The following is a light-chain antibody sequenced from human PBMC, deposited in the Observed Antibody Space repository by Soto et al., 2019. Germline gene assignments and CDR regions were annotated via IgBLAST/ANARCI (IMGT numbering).Light chain of an antibody. V-gene: IGKV1-17*01. Sequence: DIQMTQFPSSLSASVGDRVTITCRASQGIRNDLGWYKQKPGKAPKRLIYAASSLQSGVPSRFSGSGSGTEVSLELSSLQPEDSAGFYCLQHSTYPLTFGQGTKVEIK. CDR3: LQHSTYPLT. J-gene: IGKJ1*01. CDR2: AAS. CDR1: QGIRND.